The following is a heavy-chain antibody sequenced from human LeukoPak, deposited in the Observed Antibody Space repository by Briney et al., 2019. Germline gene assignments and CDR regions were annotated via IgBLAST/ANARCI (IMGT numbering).Heavy chain of an antibody. D-gene: IGHD3-3*01. J-gene: IGHJ4*02. Sequence: SETLSLTCTVSGGSISSGSYYWSWIRQPAGKGLEWIGRIYTSGSTNYNPSLKSRVTISVDTSKNQFSLKLSSVTAADTAVYYCARGRVRGRFLEWENDYWGQGAQVTVSS. CDR2: IYTSGST. V-gene: IGHV4-61*02. CDR1: GGSISSGSYY. CDR3: ARGRVRGRFLEWENDY.